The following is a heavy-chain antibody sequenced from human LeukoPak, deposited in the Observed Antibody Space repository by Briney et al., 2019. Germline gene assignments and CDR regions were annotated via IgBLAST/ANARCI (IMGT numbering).Heavy chain of an antibody. Sequence: PGGSLRLSCAASGFTFSSYGMHWVRQAPGKGLEWVALISYDGSNKYYADSVKGRFTISRDFSKSTLYLQMNSLRAEDTAIYYCAKHSTVITTPADYWGQGSLVTVSS. D-gene: IGHD4-11*01. CDR1: GFTFSSYG. J-gene: IGHJ4*02. CDR2: ISYDGSNK. CDR3: AKHSTVITTPADY. V-gene: IGHV3-30*18.